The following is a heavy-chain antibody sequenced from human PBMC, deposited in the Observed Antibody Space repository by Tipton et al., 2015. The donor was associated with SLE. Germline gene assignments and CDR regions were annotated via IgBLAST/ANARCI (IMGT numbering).Heavy chain of an antibody. CDR3: TRGGGEFGPT. J-gene: IGHJ5*02. V-gene: IGHV3-15*01. D-gene: IGHD2-21*01. Sequence: SLRLSCAASGFTFSSYGMSWVRQAPGKGLEWVGRIKSKTDGGTTDYAAPVKGRFTISRDDSKNTLYLQMNSLKTEDTAVYYCTRGGGEFGPTWGQGTLVTVSS. CDR1: GFTFSSYG. CDR2: IKSKTDGGTT.